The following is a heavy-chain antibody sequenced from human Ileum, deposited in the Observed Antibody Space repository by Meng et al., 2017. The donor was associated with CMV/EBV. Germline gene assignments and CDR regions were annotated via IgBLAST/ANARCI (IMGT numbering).Heavy chain of an antibody. CDR1: GFTFSDFY. J-gene: IGHJ4*02. Sequence: QVHLVESGGGLVEPGGSLRLSCAVSGFTFSDFYMTWLRQTPGKGPEWLAYISGTGTYIMYADSVKGRFTISRDNSKNSLYLQLNSLRAEDTAVYYCTRDPRACDYWGQGTLVTVSS. CDR2: ISGTGTYI. CDR3: TRDPRACDY. V-gene: IGHV3-11*05.